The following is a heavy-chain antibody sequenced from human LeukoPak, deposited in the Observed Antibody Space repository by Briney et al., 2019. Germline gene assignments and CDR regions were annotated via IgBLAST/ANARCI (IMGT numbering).Heavy chain of an antibody. V-gene: IGHV4-59*08. CDR3: ARPAFPSIASMGAFDI. D-gene: IGHD6-13*01. J-gene: IGHJ3*02. CDR1: GGSISSYY. Sequence: PSETLSLTCTVSGGSISSYYWSWIRQPPGKGLEWIGYIYYSGSTNYNPSLKSRVTISVDTSKNQFSLKLSSVTAADTAVYYCARPAFPSIASMGAFDIWGQGTMVTVSS. CDR2: IYYSGST.